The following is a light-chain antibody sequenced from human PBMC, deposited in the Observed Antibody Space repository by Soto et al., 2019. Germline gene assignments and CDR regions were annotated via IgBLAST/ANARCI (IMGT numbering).Light chain of an antibody. CDR3: QQYNNWPRT. CDR1: QTVSSN. V-gene: IGKV3D-15*01. Sequence: EIVMTQSPATLSVSPGERATLSCRASQTVSSNLAWYQQKPGQAPRLLLYGVSTRATGIPARFSGSGSVTEFTLTISSLQSEDFAIYYCQQYNNWPRTFGPGTKVDFK. CDR2: GVS. J-gene: IGKJ3*01.